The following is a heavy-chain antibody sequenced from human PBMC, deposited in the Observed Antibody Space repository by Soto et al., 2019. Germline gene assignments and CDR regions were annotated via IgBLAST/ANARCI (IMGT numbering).Heavy chain of an antibody. D-gene: IGHD3-10*01. CDR1: GFSLSTSGVG. CDR2: IYWDDDN. J-gene: IGHJ4*02. V-gene: IGHV2-5*02. Sequence: QITLKESGPPLVKPTQTLTLTCTFSGFSLSTSGVGVGWIRQPPGKALEWLALIYWDDDNRYSPSLKSRLTITKATSKHPVVLTMAYMDPVDAATYYCEHLVPPVDMVRGVAPFDHRGQGTLVTVSS. CDR3: EHLVPPVDMVRGVAPFDH.